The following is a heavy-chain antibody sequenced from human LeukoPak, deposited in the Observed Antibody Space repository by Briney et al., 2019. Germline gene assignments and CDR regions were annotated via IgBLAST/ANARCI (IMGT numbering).Heavy chain of an antibody. V-gene: IGHV1-69*13. CDR2: IIPIFGTA. Sequence: ASVKVSCKASGGTFSSYTISWVRQAPGQGLEWMGGIIPIFGTANYAQKFQGRVTITADESTSTAYMELRSLRSDDTAVYYCARDPITMVRGVMGYWGQGTLVTVSS. D-gene: IGHD3-10*01. CDR1: GGTFSSYT. CDR3: ARDPITMVRGVMGY. J-gene: IGHJ4*02.